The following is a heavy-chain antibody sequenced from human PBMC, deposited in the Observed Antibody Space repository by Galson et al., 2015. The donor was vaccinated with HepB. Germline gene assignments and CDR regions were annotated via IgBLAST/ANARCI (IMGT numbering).Heavy chain of an antibody. CDR3: TRGGYSGHGGMDV. CDR1: GDSVSSNSAA. CDR2: TYYRSKWYN. V-gene: IGHV6-1*01. D-gene: IGHD5-12*01. Sequence: CAISGDSVSSNSAAWNWIRQSPSRGLEWLGRTYYRSKWYNDYAVSVKSRITINPDTSKNQFSLQLNSVTPEDTAVYCCTRGGYSGHGGMDVWGQGTTVTVSS. J-gene: IGHJ6*02.